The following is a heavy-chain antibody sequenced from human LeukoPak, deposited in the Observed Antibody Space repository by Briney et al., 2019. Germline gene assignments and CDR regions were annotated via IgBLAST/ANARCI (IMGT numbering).Heavy chain of an antibody. V-gene: IGHV3-21*01. J-gene: IGHJ5*02. D-gene: IGHD2-8*01. CDR1: GFTFTSFA. Sequence: GGSLRLSCAASGFTFTSFAMNWARQAPGKGLEWVSSISESSSFIQYADSLKGRFAISRDNAKNSLYLQMNSLRAEDTAVYYCARQRGYCSSGVCRGWFDPWGQGTLVTVSS. CDR2: ISESSSFI. CDR3: ARQRGYCSSGVCRGWFDP.